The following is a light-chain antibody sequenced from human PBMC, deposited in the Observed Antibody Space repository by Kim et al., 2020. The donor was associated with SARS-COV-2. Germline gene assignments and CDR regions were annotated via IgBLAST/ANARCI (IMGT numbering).Light chain of an antibody. V-gene: IGLV2-14*03. CDR2: DVT. CDR1: SSDVGGYDY. CDR3: GSYESSGTFV. J-gene: IGLJ1*01. Sequence: GQSITLSCTGTSSDVGGYDYVSWHQVHPGKAPKLVIFDVTKRPSGVSNRFSGSKSGNTASLTISGLQAGDEADYYCGSYESSGTFVFGTGTKVTVL.